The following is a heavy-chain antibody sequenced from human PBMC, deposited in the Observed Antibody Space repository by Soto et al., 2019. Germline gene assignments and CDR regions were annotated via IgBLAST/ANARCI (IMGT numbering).Heavy chain of an antibody. Sequence: QVQLVESGGGVVQPGRSLRLSCSASGFTFSDFEMYWVRQAPGKGLDWVSFISYDGSNQYYAGSVKGRFTVSRDNSKNTLCLLMHSLRPEDTAVYFCARRTGTAPRFDYWGQGTLVTVSS. CDR2: ISYDGSNQ. V-gene: IGHV3-30-3*01. CDR1: GFTFSDFE. CDR3: ARRTGTAPRFDY. J-gene: IGHJ4*02. D-gene: IGHD1-7*01.